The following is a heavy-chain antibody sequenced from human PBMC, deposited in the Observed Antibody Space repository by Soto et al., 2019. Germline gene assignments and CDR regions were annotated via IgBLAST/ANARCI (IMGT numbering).Heavy chain of an antibody. CDR2: ISGSGGST. CDR3: AKRGGDNESSGYWFFGMDV. V-gene: IGHV3-23*01. Sequence: EVQLLESGGGLVQPGGSLRLSCAASGFTFSSYAMSWVRQAPGKGLEWVSGISGSGGSTNYADSVKGRFIISRDNSKNTLYLQMNSLRAEDTAVYYCAKRGGDNESSGYWFFGMDVWGQGTTVTVSS. D-gene: IGHD3-22*01. CDR1: GFTFSSYA. J-gene: IGHJ6*02.